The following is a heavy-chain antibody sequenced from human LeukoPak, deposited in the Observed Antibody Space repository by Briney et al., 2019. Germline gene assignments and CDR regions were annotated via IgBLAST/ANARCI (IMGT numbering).Heavy chain of an antibody. CDR3: ATGSQIREADY. CDR1: GFSISDYY. J-gene: IGHJ4*02. D-gene: IGHD3-10*01. Sequence: GGSLRLSCVASGFSISDYYMAWIRQGPGKGLEWLSYISGGSEYISYADSVKGRFTISRDNAKQSLSLQMNSLRAEDTAVYYCATGSQIREADYWGQGTLVTVSS. V-gene: IGHV3-11*01. CDR2: ISGGSEYI.